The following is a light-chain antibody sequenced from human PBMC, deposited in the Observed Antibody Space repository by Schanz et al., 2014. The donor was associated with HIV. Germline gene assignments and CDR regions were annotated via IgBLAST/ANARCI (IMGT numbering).Light chain of an antibody. V-gene: IGLV2-14*02. CDR3: SSYTSSSSVV. J-gene: IGLJ2*01. Sequence: QSVLTQPASVSGAPGQSITISCTGTSSDVVSYNLPPRHQQHPGKAPKPLIYEGSKRPSGVSNRFSGSKSGNTASLTISGLQAEDEADYYCSSYTSSSSVVFGGGTKLTVL. CDR1: SSDVVSYNL. CDR2: EGS.